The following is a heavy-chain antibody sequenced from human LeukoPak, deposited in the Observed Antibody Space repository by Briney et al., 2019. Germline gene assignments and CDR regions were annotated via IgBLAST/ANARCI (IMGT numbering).Heavy chain of an antibody. J-gene: IGHJ4*02. V-gene: IGHV3-7*05. Sequence: GGSLRLSCVASGFTFSSYWMTWVRQAPGKGLEWVANIKRDGSEKYYVDSVKGRFTISRDNAKNSLYLQMNSLRAEDTAVYYCTRAGLASAGDYWGQGTLVTVSS. CDR2: IKRDGSEK. CDR1: GFTFSSYW. CDR3: TRAGLASAGDY. D-gene: IGHD6-13*01.